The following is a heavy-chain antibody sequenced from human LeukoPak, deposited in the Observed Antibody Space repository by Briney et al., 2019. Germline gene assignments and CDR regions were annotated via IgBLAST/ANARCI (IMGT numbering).Heavy chain of an antibody. J-gene: IGHJ5*02. V-gene: IGHV3-23*01. CDR1: GFTFSSYG. CDR2: ITGTGDTT. Sequence: GGSLRLSCAASGFTFSSYGMTWVRQAPGKGLEWVSGITGTGDTTYYADSVKGRFTISRDNSKNTLFLQMNSLRGGDTAAYYCAQISTTWSWFDPWGQGTLVTVSS. D-gene: IGHD6-13*01. CDR3: AQISTTWSWFDP.